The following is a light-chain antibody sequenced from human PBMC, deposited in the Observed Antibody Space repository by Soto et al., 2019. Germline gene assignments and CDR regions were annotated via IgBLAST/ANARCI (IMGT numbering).Light chain of an antibody. V-gene: IGLV2-23*01. Sequence: QSALTQPACVSGSPGQSIPISCTGTSSDGGSYNLVSWYQQHPGKAPKLMIYEGSKRPSGVSNRFPGSKSGNTPSLTISGLQPEDEADYYCCSYAGSSTYVFGTGPKDTVL. J-gene: IGLJ1*01. CDR3: CSYAGSSTYV. CDR2: EGS. CDR1: SSDGGSYNL.